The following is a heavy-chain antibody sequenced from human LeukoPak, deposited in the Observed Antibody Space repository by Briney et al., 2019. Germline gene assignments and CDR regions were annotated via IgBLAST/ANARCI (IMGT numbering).Heavy chain of an antibody. Sequence: GGSLRLSCAASGFTFSNYWMSWVRQAPGKGLEWISYISSFSGSTIYYADSVKGRFTISRDNAKNSLYLQMNSLSAEDTAVYYCAKDIVAAGLFFDYWGQGTLVTVSS. J-gene: IGHJ4*02. CDR3: AKDIVAAGLFFDY. D-gene: IGHD6-13*01. CDR1: GFTFSNYW. CDR2: ISSFSGSTI. V-gene: IGHV3-11*01.